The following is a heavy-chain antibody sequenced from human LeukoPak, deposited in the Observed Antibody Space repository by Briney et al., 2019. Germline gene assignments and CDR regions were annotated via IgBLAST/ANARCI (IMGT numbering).Heavy chain of an antibody. J-gene: IGHJ4*02. D-gene: IGHD6-19*01. Sequence: GGSLRLSCAASGFTFSSYALTWVRQAPGKGLEWVSAISGSGGSTYYADSVKGRFTISRHNSKNTLYLQMNSLRAEDTAVYYCAKHSSGWYEYYFGYWGQGTLVTVSS. CDR1: GFTFSSYA. V-gene: IGHV3-23*01. CDR2: ISGSGGST. CDR3: AKHSSGWYEYYFGY.